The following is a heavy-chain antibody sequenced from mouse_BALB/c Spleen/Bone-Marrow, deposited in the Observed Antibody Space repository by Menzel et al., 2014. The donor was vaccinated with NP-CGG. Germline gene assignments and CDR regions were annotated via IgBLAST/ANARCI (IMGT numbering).Heavy chain of an antibody. CDR3: GRDGGYDDYGYEFNF. Sequence: ESGGRLVTPGTPLTLTCTVSGIDLSNYAMGWVRQAPGKGLEWIGIISSGGNTYHASWAKGRFTIFXTSTTVDLKITSPTTEDTATYFCGRDGGYDDYGYEFNFRGQGTLVTVSS. J-gene: IGHJ2*01. V-gene: IGHV5-6-5*01. D-gene: IGHD2-3*01. CDR1: GIDLSNYA. CDR2: ISSGGNT.